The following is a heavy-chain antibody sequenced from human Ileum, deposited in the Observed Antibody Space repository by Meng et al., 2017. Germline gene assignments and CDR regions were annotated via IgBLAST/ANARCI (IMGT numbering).Heavy chain of an antibody. CDR2: IIPILNAS. V-gene: IGHV1-69*10. CDR3: ARDCSGCGCFNP. D-gene: IGHD6-19*01. CDR1: GGAFSSSA. J-gene: IGHJ5*02. Sequence: QVQLVHSGAEVKYPGSSVSVSCKAAGGAFSSSAIGWLRQAPGRGLVWMGGIIPILNASTYAQKFMGRVTLSADMATTTVYMELSSLTSDDTAVYFCARDCSGCGCFNPWGQGTLVTVSS.